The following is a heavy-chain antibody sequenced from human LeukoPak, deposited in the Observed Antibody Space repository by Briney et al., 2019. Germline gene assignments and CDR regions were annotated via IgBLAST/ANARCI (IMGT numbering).Heavy chain of an antibody. J-gene: IGHJ6*04. Sequence: SETLSLTCSVSGGSISSDYWSWIRQPPGKGLEWIGYVFYSGSTNYNPSFKSRVTISIDTSKTQFSLKLSSVIAADTAVYYCARFGDVLGYYYGMDVWGKGTRVTVSS. CDR3: ARFGDVLGYYYGMDV. D-gene: IGHD3-9*01. V-gene: IGHV4-59*01. CDR2: VFYSGST. CDR1: GGSISSDY.